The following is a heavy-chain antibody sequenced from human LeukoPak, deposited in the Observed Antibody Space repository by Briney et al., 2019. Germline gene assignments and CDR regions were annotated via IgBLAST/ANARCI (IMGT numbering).Heavy chain of an antibody. J-gene: IGHJ3*02. Sequence: GESLKISCKGSGYSFTSYWIDWVRHMPGKGLEWMGMIYPGDSDTRYSPSFQGQVTISADKSISTAYLQWSSLKASDTAMYYCARGRVRATVSPRSFDIWGQGTMVTVSS. D-gene: IGHD4-17*01. CDR2: IYPGDSDT. CDR1: GYSFTSYW. V-gene: IGHV5-51*01. CDR3: ARGRVRATVSPRSFDI.